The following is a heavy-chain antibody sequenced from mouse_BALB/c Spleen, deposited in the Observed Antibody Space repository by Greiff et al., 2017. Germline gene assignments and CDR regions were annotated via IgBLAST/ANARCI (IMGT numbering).Heavy chain of an antibody. J-gene: IGHJ4*01. CDR3: ASYDGYYGGAMDY. D-gene: IGHD2-3*01. V-gene: IGHV2-4-1*01. Sequence: QVQLKQSGPGLVQPSQSLSITCTVSGFSLTSYGVHWVRQSPGKGLEWLGVIWSGGSTDYNAAFISRLSISKDNSKSQVFFKMNSLQADDTAIYYCASYDGYYGGAMDYWGQGTSVTVSS. CDR2: IWSGGST. CDR1: GFSLTSYG.